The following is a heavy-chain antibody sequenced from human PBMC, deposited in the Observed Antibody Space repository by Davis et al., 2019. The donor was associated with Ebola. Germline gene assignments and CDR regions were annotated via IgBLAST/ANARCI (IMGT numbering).Heavy chain of an antibody. CDR1: GFTFSSYW. J-gene: IGHJ4*02. CDR2: IRQDGSEK. D-gene: IGHD1-1*01. CDR3: ARFSRGELENY. Sequence: GESLKISCEVSGFTFSSYWMTWVRLAPGKGLEWVANIRQDGSEKQYVGSVEGRFTISRDNAKNSLYLQMNSLRVEDTGVYYCARFSRGELENYWGQGTLVTVSS. V-gene: IGHV3-7*01.